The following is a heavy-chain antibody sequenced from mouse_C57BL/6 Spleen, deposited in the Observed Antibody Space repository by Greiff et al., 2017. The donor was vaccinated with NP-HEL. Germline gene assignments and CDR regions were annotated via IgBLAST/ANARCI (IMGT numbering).Heavy chain of an antibody. J-gene: IGHJ2*01. D-gene: IGHD1-1*01. V-gene: IGHV1-80*01. CDR1: GYAFSSYW. CDR3: ASLSGYYYGSNYPFDD. Sequence: QVQLQQSGAELVKPGASVKISCKASGYAFSSYWMNWVKQRPGQGLEWIGQIYPGDGDTKYNGKFKGKATLTADKSSSTAYMQLSSLTSEDSAVYCCASLSGYYYGSNYPFDDWGQGTTLTVSS. CDR2: IYPGDGDT.